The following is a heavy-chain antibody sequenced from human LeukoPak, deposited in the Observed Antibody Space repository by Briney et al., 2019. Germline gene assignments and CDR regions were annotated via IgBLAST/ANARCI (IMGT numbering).Heavy chain of an antibody. D-gene: IGHD6-19*01. V-gene: IGHV3-72*01. CDR2: TRNKANSYTT. CDR3: ARSGVAGYFDY. J-gene: IGHJ4*02. CDR1: GYTFSDHY. Sequence: GGSLRLSCAASGYTFSDHYMDWVRQAPGKGLEWVGRTRNKANSYTTEYAASVKGRFTISRDDSKNSLYLQMNSLKTEDTAVYYCARSGVAGYFDYWGQGTLVTVSS.